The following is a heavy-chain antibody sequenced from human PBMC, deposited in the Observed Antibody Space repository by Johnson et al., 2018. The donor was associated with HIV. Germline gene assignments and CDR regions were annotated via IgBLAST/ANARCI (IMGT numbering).Heavy chain of an antibody. V-gene: IGHV3-11*04. CDR1: GFTFSDYY. CDR2: ISSSGSTI. J-gene: IGHJ3*02. CDR3: ASSRSDHDAFDI. Sequence: QVQLVESGGGVVRPGGSLRLSCAASGFTFSDYYMSWIRQTPGKGLEWVSYISSSGSTIYYADSVKGRFTISRDNAKNSLYLQMNSLRAEDTAVYYCASSRSDHDAFDIWGQGTMVTVSS.